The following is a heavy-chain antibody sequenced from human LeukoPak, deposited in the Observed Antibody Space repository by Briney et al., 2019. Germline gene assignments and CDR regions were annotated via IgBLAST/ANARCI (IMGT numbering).Heavy chain of an antibody. V-gene: IGHV1-2*02. CDR2: INPNSGGT. J-gene: IGHJ5*02. CDR1: GYTFTGYY. CDR3: ARDPLSYGSGQNWFDP. Sequence: EASVKVSCKASGYTFTGYYIHWVRQAPGQGLEWMGWINPNSGGTNYAQKFQGRVTMTRDTSISTAYMELIRLRSDDTAVYYCARDPLSYGSGQNWFDPWGQGTLVTVSS. D-gene: IGHD3-10*01.